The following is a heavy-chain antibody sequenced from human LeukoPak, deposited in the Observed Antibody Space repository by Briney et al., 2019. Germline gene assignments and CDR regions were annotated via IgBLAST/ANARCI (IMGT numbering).Heavy chain of an antibody. CDR3: AKDSMPYYYDSSGYSENWFDP. V-gene: IGHV3-9*01. CDR1: GFTFDDYA. D-gene: IGHD3-22*01. Sequence: GGSLRLSCAASGFTFDDYAMHWVRPAPGKGLEWVSGISWNSGSIGYADSVKGRFTISRDNAKNSLYLQMNSLRAEDTALYYCAKDSMPYYYDSSGYSENWFDPWGQGALVTVSS. J-gene: IGHJ5*02. CDR2: ISWNSGSI.